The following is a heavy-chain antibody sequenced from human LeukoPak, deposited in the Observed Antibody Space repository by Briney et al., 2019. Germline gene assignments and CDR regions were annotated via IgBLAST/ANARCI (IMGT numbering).Heavy chain of an antibody. CDR3: ARGIVMAVAANNGFDP. CDR1: GGSISSGGYY. D-gene: IGHD2-15*01. V-gene: IGHV4-31*03. Sequence: SETLSLTCTVSGGSISSGGYYWDWIRQHPGKGLEWIGYIYYSGSTYYSPSLKSRVTISVDMSKNQFSLKLSSVTAADTAVYYCARGIVMAVAANNGFDPWGQGTLVTVSS. J-gene: IGHJ5*02. CDR2: IYYSGST.